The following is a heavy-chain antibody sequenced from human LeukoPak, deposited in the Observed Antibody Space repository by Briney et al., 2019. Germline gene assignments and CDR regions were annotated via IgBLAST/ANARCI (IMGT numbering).Heavy chain of an antibody. D-gene: IGHD2-2*01. CDR3: ARDVGCSSTSCYAHFDY. Sequence: ASAKVSCKASGYTFTSYGISWVRQAPGQGLEWMGWISAYNGNTNYAQKLQGRVTMTTDTSTSTAYMELRSLRSDDTAVYYCARDVGCSSTSCYAHFDYWGQGTLVTVSS. V-gene: IGHV1-18*04. CDR2: ISAYNGNT. J-gene: IGHJ4*02. CDR1: GYTFTSYG.